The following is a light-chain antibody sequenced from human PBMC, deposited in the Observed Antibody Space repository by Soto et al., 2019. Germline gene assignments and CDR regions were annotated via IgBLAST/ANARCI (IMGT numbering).Light chain of an antibody. Sequence: QSALTQPPSASGSPGQSVTISCTGTSSDVGGYGYVSWYQQYPGKVPKLMIYEVTKRASGVPDRFSGSKSGNTASLTVSGLQAEDEADYYCSSYAGSNTDVVFGGGTQLTVL. J-gene: IGLJ2*01. V-gene: IGLV2-8*01. CDR3: SSYAGSNTDVV. CDR2: EVT. CDR1: SSDVGGYGY.